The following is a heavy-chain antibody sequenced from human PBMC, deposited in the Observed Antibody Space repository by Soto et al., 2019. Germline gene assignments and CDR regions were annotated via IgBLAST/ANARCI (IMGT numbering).Heavy chain of an antibody. CDR1: GFTFSSYA. J-gene: IGHJ6*03. CDR2: ISGSGGST. CDR3: ANTNYYYYYMDV. Sequence: GGSLRLSCAASGFTFSSYAMSWVRQAPGKGLEWVSAISGSGGSTYYADTVKGRFTISRDNSKNTLYLQMNSLRAGDTAVYYCANTNYYYYYMDVWGKGTTVTVSS. V-gene: IGHV3-23*01.